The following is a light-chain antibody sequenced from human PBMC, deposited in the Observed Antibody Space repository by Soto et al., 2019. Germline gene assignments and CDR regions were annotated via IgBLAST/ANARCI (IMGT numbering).Light chain of an antibody. CDR3: QQYGSPPFT. CDR2: HAS. Sequence: DLQMTQSPSSLSASVGDRVTITCQASEDISNYFYWYQQKPGKAPKLLHYHASSLETRVPSRFNGSVPGPKSTITISSLLPEDLATYYCQQYGSPPFTFGTGTIVYIK. J-gene: IGKJ3*01. CDR1: EDISNY. V-gene: IGKV1-33*01.